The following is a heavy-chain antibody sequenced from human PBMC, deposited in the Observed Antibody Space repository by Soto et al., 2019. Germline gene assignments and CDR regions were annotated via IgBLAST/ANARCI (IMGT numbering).Heavy chain of an antibody. J-gene: IGHJ6*02. Sequence: ASVKVSCKASGYTFTGYYMHWVRQAPGQGLEWMGWINPNSGGTNYAQKFQGWVTMTRDTSISTAYMELSRLRSDDTAVYYCARDLGDGIAAAGSNYYYYSGMDVWGQGTTVTVSS. V-gene: IGHV1-2*04. CDR3: ARDLGDGIAAAGSNYYYYSGMDV. CDR2: INPNSGGT. CDR1: GYTFTGYY. D-gene: IGHD6-13*01.